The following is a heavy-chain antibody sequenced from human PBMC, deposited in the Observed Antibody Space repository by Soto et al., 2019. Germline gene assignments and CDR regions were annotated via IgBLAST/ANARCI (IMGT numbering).Heavy chain of an antibody. J-gene: IGHJ6*02. Sequence: SETLSLTCAVYGGSFSGYYWSWIRQPPGKGLEWIGEINHSGSTNYNPSLKSRVTISVDTSKNQFSLKLSSVTAADTAVYYCARVVGYCSSTSCYTSRGYYYGMDVWGQGTTVTVSS. V-gene: IGHV4-34*01. CDR1: GGSFSGYY. D-gene: IGHD2-2*02. CDR2: INHSGST. CDR3: ARVVGYCSSTSCYTSRGYYYGMDV.